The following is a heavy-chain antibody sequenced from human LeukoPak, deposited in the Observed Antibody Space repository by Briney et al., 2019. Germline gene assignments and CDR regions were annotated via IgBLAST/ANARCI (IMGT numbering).Heavy chain of an antibody. D-gene: IGHD2-2*01. J-gene: IGHJ3*02. CDR3: ARAFLGYCSSTSCWKYAFDI. Sequence: SETLSLTCTVSGASVSSTTYSWVWIRQPPGRGLDWIGIIYYSGNTYYNPSLKSRVTISVATSRNQFSLKLSSVTAADTAVYYCARAFLGYCSSTSCWKYAFDIWGQGTMVTVSS. CDR1: GASVSSTTYS. CDR2: IYYSGNT. V-gene: IGHV4-39*07.